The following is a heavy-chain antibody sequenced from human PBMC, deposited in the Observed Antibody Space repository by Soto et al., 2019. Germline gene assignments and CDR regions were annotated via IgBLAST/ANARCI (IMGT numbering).Heavy chain of an antibody. V-gene: IGHV1-2*04. Sequence: QVQLVQSGAEVKKPGASVKVSCKASGYTFTGYYMHWVRQAPGQGLEWMGWINPNSGGTNYAQKFQGWVTMTRDTSISTAYMELSRLRSDGTAVYYCARDVPIEDQDVGGVVTQVHYYGMDVWGQGTTVTVSS. CDR3: ARDVPIEDQDVGGVVTQVHYYGMDV. D-gene: IGHD3-3*01. CDR1: GYTFTGYY. J-gene: IGHJ6*02. CDR2: INPNSGGT.